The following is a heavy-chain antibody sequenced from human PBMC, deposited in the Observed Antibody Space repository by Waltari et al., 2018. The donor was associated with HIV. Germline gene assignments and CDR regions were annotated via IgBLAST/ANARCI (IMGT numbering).Heavy chain of an antibody. Sequence: QVQLVESGGGVVQPGRSLRLSCAASGFNFRSYGMHWVRQAPGKGLEWVKVIWYDGTNEYYANSVKGRFTISRDNSKNTLYLQMDSLRAEDTAVYYCAKDHAYTHDPDAFDIWGQGTMVTVSS. CDR2: IWYDGTNE. D-gene: IGHD1-1*01. J-gene: IGHJ3*02. CDR3: AKDHAYTHDPDAFDI. CDR1: GFNFRSYG. V-gene: IGHV3-33*06.